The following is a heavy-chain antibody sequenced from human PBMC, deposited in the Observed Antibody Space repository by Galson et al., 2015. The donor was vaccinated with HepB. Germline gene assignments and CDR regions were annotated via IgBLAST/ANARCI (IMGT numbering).Heavy chain of an antibody. CDR1: GYTFTSYG. CDR3: ARALFRTPTAAGMVSGAY. CDR2: ISAYNGHT. V-gene: IGHV1-18*04. Sequence: SVKVSCKASGYTFTSYGFSWVRQAPGQGLEWMGWISAYNGHTNYTQKLQGRVTMTPDTSTSTAYMELRSLRSDDTAVYYCARALFRTPTAAGMVSGAYWDQGTLVTVSS. J-gene: IGHJ4*02. D-gene: IGHD6-13*01.